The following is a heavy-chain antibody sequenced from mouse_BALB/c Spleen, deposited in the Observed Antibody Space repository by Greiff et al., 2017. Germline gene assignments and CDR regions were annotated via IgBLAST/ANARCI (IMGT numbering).Heavy chain of an antibody. D-gene: IGHD1-1*01. J-gene: IGHJ2*01. V-gene: IGHV14-4*02. Sequence: EVQRVESGAELVRSGASVKLSCTASGFNIKDYYMHWVKQRPEQGLEWIGWIDPENGDTEYAPKFQGKATMTADTSSNTAYLQLSSLTSEDTAVYYCNAPITTVVAPYFDYWGQGTTLTVSS. CDR2: IDPENGDT. CDR1: GFNIKDYY. CDR3: NAPITTVVAPYFDY.